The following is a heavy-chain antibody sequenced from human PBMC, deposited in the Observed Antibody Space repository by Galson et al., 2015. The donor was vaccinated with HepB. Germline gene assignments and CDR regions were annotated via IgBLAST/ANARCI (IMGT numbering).Heavy chain of an antibody. J-gene: IGHJ4*02. CDR1: GFTFSSYG. Sequence: SLRLSCAASGFTFSSYGMHWVRQAPGKGLEWVAVISYDGSNKYYADSVKGRFTISRDNSKNTLYLQMNSLRAEDTAVYYCAKVGAAAGNLFDYWGQGTLVTVSS. CDR3: AKVGAAAGNLFDY. D-gene: IGHD6-13*01. CDR2: ISYDGSNK. V-gene: IGHV3-30*18.